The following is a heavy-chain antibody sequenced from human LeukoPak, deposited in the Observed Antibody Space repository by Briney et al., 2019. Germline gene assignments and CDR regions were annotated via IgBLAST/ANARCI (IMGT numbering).Heavy chain of an antibody. CDR1: GFTFSSYG. J-gene: IGHJ6*02. CDR2: ISYDGSNK. Sequence: GRSLRLSCAASGFTFSSYGMHWVRQAPGKGLEWVAVISYDGSNKYYADSVKGRFTISRDNSKNTLYLQMNSLRAEDTAVYYCARDYSSSWYAGYYYYGMDVWGQGTTVTVSS. D-gene: IGHD6-13*01. V-gene: IGHV3-30*03. CDR3: ARDYSSSWYAGYYYYGMDV.